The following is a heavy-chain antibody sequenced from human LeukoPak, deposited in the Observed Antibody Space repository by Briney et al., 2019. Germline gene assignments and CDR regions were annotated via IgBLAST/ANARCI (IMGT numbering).Heavy chain of an antibody. Sequence: GRSLRLSCAASGFTFDTYGMHWVRQAPGKGLEWVAVISHDGVDKYYADSVKGRFTISRDDSKNTLYLQMNSLKTEDTAVYYCTTLNYDILTGYYADISDAFDIWGQGTMVTVSS. CDR1: GFTFDTYG. CDR3: TTLNYDILTGYYADISDAFDI. V-gene: IGHV3-30*03. D-gene: IGHD3-9*01. CDR2: ISHDGVDK. J-gene: IGHJ3*02.